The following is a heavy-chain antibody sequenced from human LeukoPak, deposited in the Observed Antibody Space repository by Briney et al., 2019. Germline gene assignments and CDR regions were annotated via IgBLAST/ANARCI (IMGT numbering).Heavy chain of an antibody. D-gene: IGHD3-3*01. Sequence: GGSLRLSCAASGFTFSSYWTSWVRQAPGKGLEWVANIKQDGSEKYYVDSVKGRFTISRDNAKNSLYLQMNSLRAEDTAVYYCASSDFWSGYWGQGTLATVSS. CDR2: IKQDGSEK. CDR1: GFTFSSYW. J-gene: IGHJ4*02. V-gene: IGHV3-7*01. CDR3: ASSDFWSGY.